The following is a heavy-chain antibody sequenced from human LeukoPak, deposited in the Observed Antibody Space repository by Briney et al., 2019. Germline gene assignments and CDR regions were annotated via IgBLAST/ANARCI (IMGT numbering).Heavy chain of an antibody. CDR1: GGSISSYY. CDR3: ARYAKTKYYFDY. Sequence: SETLSLTCSVSGGSISSYYWSWIRQPPGKGLEWIGYIYYSGSTNYNPSLKSRVTISVDTSKNQFSLKLSSVTAADTAVYYCARYAKTKYYFDYWGQGTLVTVSS. V-gene: IGHV4-59*12. D-gene: IGHD1-14*01. CDR2: IYYSGST. J-gene: IGHJ4*02.